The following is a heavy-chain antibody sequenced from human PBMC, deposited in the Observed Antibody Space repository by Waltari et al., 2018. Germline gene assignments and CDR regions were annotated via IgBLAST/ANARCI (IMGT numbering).Heavy chain of an antibody. J-gene: IGHJ6*02. CDR3: AFTRGYYYYGMDV. D-gene: IGHD2-2*01. V-gene: IGHV4-59*01. CDR1: GVSIRTYY. CDR2: IYYSGST. Sequence: QVQLQESGPGLVKPSETLSLTCTVSGVSIRTYYWSWIRQPPGKGLEWIGYIYYSGSTNYNPSLKSRVTISVDTSKNQFSLKLSSVTAADTAVYYCAFTRGYYYYGMDVWGQGTTVTVSS.